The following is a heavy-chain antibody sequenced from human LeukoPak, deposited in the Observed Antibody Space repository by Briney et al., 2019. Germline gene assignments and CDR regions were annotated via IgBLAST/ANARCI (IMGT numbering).Heavy chain of an antibody. Sequence: GGSLRLSCTASGLTFSTYALSWVRQTPGKGLEWLSVIIATGSTTYYADSVRGRFTISRENSKNKLYLQMNSLRVEDTAVYYCAKDSQSVAFFLDDAFDLWGQGTIVTVSA. CDR3: AKDSQSVAFFLDDAFDL. CDR1: GLTFSTYA. D-gene: IGHD2/OR15-2a*01. V-gene: IGHV3-23*01. J-gene: IGHJ3*01. CDR2: IIATGSTT.